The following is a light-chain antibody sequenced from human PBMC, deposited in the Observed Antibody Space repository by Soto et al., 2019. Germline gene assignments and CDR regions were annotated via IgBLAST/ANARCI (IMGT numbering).Light chain of an antibody. V-gene: IGKV3-20*01. J-gene: IGKJ1*01. CDR3: QQYGSSPWT. CDR2: GAS. CDR1: QSVSSSY. Sequence: EIVLTQSPGTLSLSPGERATLSCRASQSVSSSYFAWYQQKPGQAPRLLIYGASSRATGIPDRFSGSGSGTDFTLTISRLEAEDFAEYYCQQYGSSPWTVDQGTKVEIK.